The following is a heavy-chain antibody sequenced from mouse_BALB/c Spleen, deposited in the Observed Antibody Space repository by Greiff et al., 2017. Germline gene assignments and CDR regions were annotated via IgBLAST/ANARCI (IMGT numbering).Heavy chain of an antibody. V-gene: IGHV1S135*01. J-gene: IGHJ2*01. CDR2: IDPYNGGT. CDR3: ARGNYYYGSDD. D-gene: IGHD1-1*01. CDR1: GYSFTDYN. Sequence: EVKLMESGPELVKPGASVKVSCKASGYSFTDYNMYWVKQSPGQSLEWIGYIDPYNGGTSYNQKFKGKATLTVDTSSRTAFMHLNSLTSEDSAVYYCARGNYYYGSDDWGQGTTLTVSS.